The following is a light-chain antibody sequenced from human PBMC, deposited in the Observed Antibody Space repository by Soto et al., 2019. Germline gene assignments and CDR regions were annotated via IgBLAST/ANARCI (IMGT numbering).Light chain of an antibody. CDR3: QQRSNWPIT. CDR2: DAS. J-gene: IGKJ5*01. Sequence: EIVLTQSPATLSLSPGEGATLSCRASQSVDSRLAWYQQKPGQAPRLVIYDASNRATGIPARFSGSGSGTDLTLTISSLEPEDFAVYYCQQRSNWPITFGQGTRLEIK. V-gene: IGKV3-11*01. CDR1: QSVDSR.